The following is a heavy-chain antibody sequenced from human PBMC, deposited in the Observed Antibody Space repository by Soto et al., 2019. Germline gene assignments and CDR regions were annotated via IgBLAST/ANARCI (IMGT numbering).Heavy chain of an antibody. J-gene: IGHJ4*02. V-gene: IGHV4-59*01. CDR2: VFHTGNT. CDR3: AREQYNWKI. D-gene: IGHD1-20*01. CDR1: DDSIRSYY. Sequence: PSETLSLTCSVSDDSIRSYYWTWIRQPPGKGLQWIGYVFHTGNTNYNPSLKSRVTISEDASKNQASLRLTSVTAADTAVYFCAREQYNWKIWGQGTLVTVSS.